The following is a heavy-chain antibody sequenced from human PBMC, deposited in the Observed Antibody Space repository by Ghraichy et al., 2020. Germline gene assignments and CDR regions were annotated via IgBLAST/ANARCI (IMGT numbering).Heavy chain of an antibody. Sequence: GGSLRLSCAASGFTFSSYSMNWVRQAPGKGLEWVSYISSSSSTIYYADSVKGRFTISRDNAKNSLYLQMNSLRDEDTAVYYCARAKQYYYDSSGYSDWFDPWGQGTLVTVSS. J-gene: IGHJ5*02. D-gene: IGHD3-22*01. V-gene: IGHV3-48*02. CDR3: ARAKQYYYDSSGYSDWFDP. CDR2: ISSSSSTI. CDR1: GFTFSSYS.